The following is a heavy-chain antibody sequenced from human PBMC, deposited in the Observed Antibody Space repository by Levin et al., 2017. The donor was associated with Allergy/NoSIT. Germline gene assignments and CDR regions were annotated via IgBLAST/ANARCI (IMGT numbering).Heavy chain of an antibody. J-gene: IGHJ4*02. V-gene: IGHV3-23*01. CDR3: AKGPYCGGDCYSFPPSDLEFDY. CDR1: GFTFSSYA. D-gene: IGHD2-21*02. CDR2: ISGSGGST. Sequence: LSLTCAASGFTFSSYAMSWVRQAPGKGLEWVSAISGSGGSTYYADSVKGRFTISRDNSKNTLYLQMNSLRAEDTAVYYCAKGPYCGGDCYSFPPSDLEFDYWGQGTLVTVSS.